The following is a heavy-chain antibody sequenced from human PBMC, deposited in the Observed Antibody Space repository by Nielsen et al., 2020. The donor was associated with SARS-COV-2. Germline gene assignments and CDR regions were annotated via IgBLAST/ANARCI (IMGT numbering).Heavy chain of an antibody. CDR3: ARDRVAAAGTAPNYYYYYGMDV. CDR1: GGSISSGGYS. J-gene: IGHJ6*02. V-gene: IGHV4-30-4*07. D-gene: IGHD6-13*01. Sequence: SETLSLTCTVSGGSISSGGYSWSWIRQPPGKGLEWIGYIYYSGSTYYNPSLKSRVTISVDTSKNQFSLKLSSVTAADTVVYYCARDRVAAAGTAPNYYYYYGMDVWGQGTTVTVSS. CDR2: IYYSGST.